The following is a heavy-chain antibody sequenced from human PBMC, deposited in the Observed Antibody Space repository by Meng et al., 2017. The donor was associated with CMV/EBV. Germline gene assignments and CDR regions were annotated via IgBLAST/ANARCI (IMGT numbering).Heavy chain of an antibody. J-gene: IGHJ6*02. V-gene: IGHV5-51*01. CDR3: ARGLVGNYSYYYDMDV. Sequence: KVSCKGSGYSFTSYWVGWVRQMPGKGLEWMGIIYPGDSDTRYSPSFQGQVTISADKSISTAYLQWNSLKASDTAMYYCARGLVGNYSYYYDMDVWGQGTTVTVSS. D-gene: IGHD2-15*01. CDR2: IYPGDSDT. CDR1: GYSFTSYW.